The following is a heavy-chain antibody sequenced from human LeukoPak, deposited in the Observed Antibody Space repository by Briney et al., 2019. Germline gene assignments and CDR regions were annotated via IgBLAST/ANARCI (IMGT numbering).Heavy chain of an antibody. CDR2: IIPIFGTA. V-gene: IGHV1-69*05. J-gene: IGHJ4*02. CDR3: ASSRDTAMVNAHYFDY. Sequence: SVKVSCKASGGTFSSYAISWVRRAPGQGLEWMGGIIPIFGTANYAQKFQGRVTMTRDMSTSTVYMELSSLRSEDTAVYYCASSRDTAMVNAHYFDYWGQGMLVTVSS. D-gene: IGHD5-18*01. CDR1: GGTFSSYA.